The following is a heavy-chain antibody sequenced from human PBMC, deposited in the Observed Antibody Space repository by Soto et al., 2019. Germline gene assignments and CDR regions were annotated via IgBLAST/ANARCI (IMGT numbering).Heavy chain of an antibody. D-gene: IGHD4-17*01. Sequence: ASVKVSCKASGYTFTSYGISWVRQAPGQGLEWMGWISAYNGNTNYAQKLQGRVTMTTDTSTSTAYMELRGLRSDDTAVYYCARDADYGDYGWIDPWGQGTLVTVSS. CDR2: ISAYNGNT. V-gene: IGHV1-18*01. CDR1: GYTFTSYG. J-gene: IGHJ5*02. CDR3: ARDADYGDYGWIDP.